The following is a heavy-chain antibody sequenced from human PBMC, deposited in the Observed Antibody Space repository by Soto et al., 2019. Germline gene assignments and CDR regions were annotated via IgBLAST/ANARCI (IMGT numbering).Heavy chain of an antibody. CDR2: MNPNTGNS. D-gene: IGHD3-9*01. V-gene: IGHV1-8*01. Sequence: ASVKVSCKASGYTFTSYDIYWVRQATGQGLEWMGWMNPNTGNSGYAQKFQGRVTMTSDTSISTAHMELSSLRSEDTAVYYCARPPGYISDWYYFDLWGQGTLVTVSS. CDR3: ARPPGYISDWYYFDL. J-gene: IGHJ4*02. CDR1: GYTFTSYD.